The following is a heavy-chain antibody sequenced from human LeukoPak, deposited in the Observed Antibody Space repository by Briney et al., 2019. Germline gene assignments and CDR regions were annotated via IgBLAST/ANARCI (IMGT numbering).Heavy chain of an antibody. Sequence: SVKVSCKASGGTFSSYAISWVRQAPGQGLEWMGRIIPILSIENYAQKFQGRVTITADKSTSTAYMEVSSLRFEDTAVYYCARDSRYYDSSGAEGWFDPWGQGTLVTVSS. CDR3: ARDSRYYDSSGAEGWFDP. CDR2: IIPILSIE. V-gene: IGHV1-69*04. J-gene: IGHJ5*02. CDR1: GGTFSSYA. D-gene: IGHD3-22*01.